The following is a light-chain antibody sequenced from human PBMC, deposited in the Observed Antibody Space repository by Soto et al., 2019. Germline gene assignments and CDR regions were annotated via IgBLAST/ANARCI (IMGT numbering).Light chain of an antibody. Sequence: QSALTQPASVSGSPGQSITISCTGTSSDVGGYNYVSWYQQHPGKAPKLMIYEVSNRPSGVSYRFSGSKSGNTASLTISGLQAEYEAAYYCSSYTTTNTYVFGTGTKLTVL. CDR2: EVS. J-gene: IGLJ1*01. CDR1: SSDVGGYNY. CDR3: SSYTTTNTYV. V-gene: IGLV2-14*01.